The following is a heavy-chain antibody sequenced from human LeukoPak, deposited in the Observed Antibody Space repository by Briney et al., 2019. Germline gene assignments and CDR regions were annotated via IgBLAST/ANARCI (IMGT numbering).Heavy chain of an antibody. J-gene: IGHJ4*02. D-gene: IGHD2-15*01. CDR2: ISSSSSTI. Sequence: GGSLRLSCAASGFTFSSYSMNWVRQAPGKGLEWVSYISSSSSTIYYADSVKGRFTISRDNPKNSLYLQMNSLRAEDTAVYYCARVRRSGGTCYFDYWGQGTLVTVSS. CDR1: GFTFSSYS. V-gene: IGHV3-48*04. CDR3: ARVRRSGGTCYFDY.